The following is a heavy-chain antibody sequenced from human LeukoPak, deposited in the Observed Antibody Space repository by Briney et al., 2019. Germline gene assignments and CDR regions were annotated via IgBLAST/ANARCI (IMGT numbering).Heavy chain of an antibody. CDR3: ARDRVPGTSPKMDS. D-gene: IGHD1-7*01. CDR2: ISSSGSTI. Sequence: GGSLRLSCAASGFTFSDYYMSWIRQAPGKGLEWVSYISSSGSTIYYADSVKGRFTISRDNSMNTLYLQMNSLGAEDTALYYCARDRVPGTSPKMDSWGQGALVTVSS. J-gene: IGHJ4*02. CDR1: GFTFSDYY. V-gene: IGHV3-11*01.